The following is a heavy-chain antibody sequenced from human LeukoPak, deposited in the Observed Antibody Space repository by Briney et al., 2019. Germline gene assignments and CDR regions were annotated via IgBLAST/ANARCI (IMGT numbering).Heavy chain of an antibody. D-gene: IGHD5-18*01. Sequence: SGGSLRLSCAASGFTFSSYEMNWVRQAPGKGLEWVSYISSSGSTIYYADSVKGRFTISRDNSKNTLYLQMNSLRAEDTAVYYCAKETAMGYFDYWGQGTLVTVSS. CDR2: ISSSGSTI. J-gene: IGHJ4*02. CDR1: GFTFSSYE. CDR3: AKETAMGYFDY. V-gene: IGHV3-48*03.